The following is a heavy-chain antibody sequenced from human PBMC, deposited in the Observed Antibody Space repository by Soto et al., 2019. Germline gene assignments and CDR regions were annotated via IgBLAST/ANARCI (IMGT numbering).Heavy chain of an antibody. CDR1: GFPFSTYG. CDR3: AKDFSPWIPMDYLDW. D-gene: IGHD5-12*01. J-gene: IGHJ4*02. Sequence: GGSLRLSCTASGFPFSTYGMSLVRQAPGKGLEWVAHISYDGKTKYYADSVKGRFTISRENPRNTLFLQMDSLSVEDTAVYFCAKDFSPWIPMDYLDWWGQGPGVTVYS. V-gene: IGHV3-30*18. CDR2: ISYDGKTK.